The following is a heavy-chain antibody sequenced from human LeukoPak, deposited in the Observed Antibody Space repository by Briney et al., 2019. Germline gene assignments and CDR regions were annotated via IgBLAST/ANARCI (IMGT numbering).Heavy chain of an antibody. CDR2: IFTSGST. J-gene: IGHJ6*04. CDR1: GSSIGTYY. CDR3: ARRGAGDTGPLDV. Sequence: SETLSLTCTVSGSSIGTYYWSWIRQPPGKGLEWIGHIFTSGSTNYNPSLKSRVTISVDTSKNRFSLRLSSVTAADTAVYYCARRGAGDTGPLDVWGKGTTVTVSS. V-gene: IGHV4-4*09. D-gene: IGHD5-18*01.